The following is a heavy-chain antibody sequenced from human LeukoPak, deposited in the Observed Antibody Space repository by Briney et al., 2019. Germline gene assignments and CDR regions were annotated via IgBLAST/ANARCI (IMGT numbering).Heavy chain of an antibody. J-gene: IGHJ5*02. Sequence: GSLRLSCAASGFPFNNYAMTWVRQAPGKGLEWVSTISDSVSGGSTYYADSVKGRFTISGDNSKNTLYLQMNSLRAEDTAVYYCAKDRTGYSYGYFLSPWGQGTLVTVSS. CDR2: ISDSVSGGST. CDR1: GFPFNNYA. V-gene: IGHV3-23*01. CDR3: AKDRTGYSYGYFLSP. D-gene: IGHD5-18*01.